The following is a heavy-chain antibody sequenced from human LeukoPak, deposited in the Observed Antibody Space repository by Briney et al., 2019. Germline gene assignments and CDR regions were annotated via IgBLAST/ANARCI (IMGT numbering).Heavy chain of an antibody. CDR2: ISAYNGNT. Sequence: ASVKVSCKASGYTFTSYGISWARQAPGQGLEWMGWISAYNGNTNYAQKLQGRVTMTTDTSTSTAYMELRSLRSDDTAVYYCARDTRIYDYYGSGSYYNLDYWGQGTLVTVSS. V-gene: IGHV1-18*01. CDR3: ARDTRIYDYYGSGSYYNLDY. CDR1: GYTFTSYG. J-gene: IGHJ4*02. D-gene: IGHD3-10*01.